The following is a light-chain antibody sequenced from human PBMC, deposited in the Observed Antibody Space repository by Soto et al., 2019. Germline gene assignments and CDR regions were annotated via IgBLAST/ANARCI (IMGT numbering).Light chain of an antibody. J-gene: IGKJ1*01. CDR2: KAS. V-gene: IGKV1-5*03. Sequence: QSPSTLSASVGDRVTITCRASQSISSWLAWYQQKPGKAPKLLIYKASSLESGVPSRFSGSGSGTEFTLTISSLQPDDFATYYCQQYNSYSQWTFGQGTKVDIK. CDR1: QSISSW. CDR3: QQYNSYSQWT.